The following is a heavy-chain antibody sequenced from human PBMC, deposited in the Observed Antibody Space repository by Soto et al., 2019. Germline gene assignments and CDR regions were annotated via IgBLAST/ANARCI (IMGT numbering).Heavy chain of an antibody. CDR3: ARDVPLNYYDGTFSYYAMDV. Sequence: GASVKVSGKASGGTFSSHAISWVRQAPGQGLEWMGGIIPFFKAANYAQKFQGRVTITADDSTNTAYMDLYSLRSEDTAVYYCARDVPLNYYDGTFSYYAMDVWGQGTTVTVSS. V-gene: IGHV1-69*13. D-gene: IGHD3-16*01. CDR2: IIPFFKAA. CDR1: GGTFSSHA. J-gene: IGHJ6*02.